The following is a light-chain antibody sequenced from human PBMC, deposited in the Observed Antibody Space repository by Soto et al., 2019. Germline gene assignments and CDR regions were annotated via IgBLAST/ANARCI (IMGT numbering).Light chain of an antibody. CDR3: QQYHNWPPLT. V-gene: IGKV3D-15*01. J-gene: IGKJ4*01. Sequence: ETLMTKSPATLSASPGERVTLSCRASQNINFNLAWYQQKPGQAPRVLIYGASSRASGIPDRFSGSGSGTDFTLTISRLEHDDFAFYYCQQYHNWPPLTFGGGTKVDIK. CDR1: QNINFN. CDR2: GAS.